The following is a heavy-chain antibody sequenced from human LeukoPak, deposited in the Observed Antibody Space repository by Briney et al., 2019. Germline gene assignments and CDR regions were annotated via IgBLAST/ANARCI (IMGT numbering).Heavy chain of an antibody. CDR3: ARSQGPYDY. J-gene: IGHJ4*02. V-gene: IGHV3-74*01. Sequence: GGSLRLSCAASGFTFSSYGMHWVRQAPGKGLVWVSRINGDGSSTNYADSVKVRFTISRDNAKNTLYLQLNSLRAEDTAIYYCARSQGPYDYWGQGTLVTVSS. CDR1: GFTFSSYG. CDR2: INGDGSST.